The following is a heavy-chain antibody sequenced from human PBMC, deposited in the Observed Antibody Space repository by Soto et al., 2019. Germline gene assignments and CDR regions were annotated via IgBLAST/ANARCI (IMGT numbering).Heavy chain of an antibody. Sequence: ASVKVSCKASGYTFTSYYMHWVRQAPGQGLEWMGIINPSGGSTSYAQKFQGRVTMTRDTSTSTVYMELSSLRSEDTAVYYCARDSDIVVVFCEPTYYGMYVWGQGTTVTVSS. CDR1: GYTFTSYY. D-gene: IGHD2-15*01. CDR2: INPSGGST. V-gene: IGHV1-46*01. J-gene: IGHJ6*02. CDR3: ARDSDIVVVFCEPTYYGMYV.